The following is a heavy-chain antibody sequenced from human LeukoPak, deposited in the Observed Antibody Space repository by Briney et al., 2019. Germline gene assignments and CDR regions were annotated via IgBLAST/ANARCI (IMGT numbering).Heavy chain of an antibody. V-gene: IGHV5-10-1*01. CDR3: ARQTMVRGVYYYGMDV. Sequence: GESLKISCKGSGYSFTSYCISWVRQMPGKGLEWMGRIDPSDSYTNYSPSVQGHVTISADKSISTAYLQWSSLKASDTAMYYCARQTMVRGVYYYGMDVCGKGTTVTVSS. D-gene: IGHD3-10*01. CDR1: GYSFTSYC. CDR2: IDPSDSYT. J-gene: IGHJ6*04.